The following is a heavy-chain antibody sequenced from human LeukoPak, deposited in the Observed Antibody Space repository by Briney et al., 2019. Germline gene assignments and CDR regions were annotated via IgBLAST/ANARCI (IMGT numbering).Heavy chain of an antibody. CDR1: GGSIGSGSYY. Sequence: PSQTLSLTCTVSGGSIGSGSYYWSWIRQSAGKGLEWIGRIYTSGSTNYNPSLKSRVTISVDTSKNQFSLKLSSVTAADTAVYYCARDSGYCSSTSCSWRFDPWGQGTLVTVSS. D-gene: IGHD2-2*01. CDR2: IYTSGST. CDR3: ARDSGYCSSTSCSWRFDP. V-gene: IGHV4-61*02. J-gene: IGHJ5*02.